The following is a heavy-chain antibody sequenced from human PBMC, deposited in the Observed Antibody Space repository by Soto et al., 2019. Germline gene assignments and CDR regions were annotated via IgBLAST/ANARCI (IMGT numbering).Heavy chain of an antibody. CDR3: AKDSTMIVVVGHDAFDI. Sequence: PGGSLGLSCASSGFTFRSYGMHCFRQAPGKGLEWVAVISYDGSNKYYADSVKGRFTISRDNSKNTLYLQMNSLRAEDTAVYYCAKDSTMIVVVGHDAFDIWGQGTMVTVSS. CDR1: GFTFRSYG. J-gene: IGHJ3*02. V-gene: IGHV3-30*18. CDR2: ISYDGSNK. D-gene: IGHD3-22*01.